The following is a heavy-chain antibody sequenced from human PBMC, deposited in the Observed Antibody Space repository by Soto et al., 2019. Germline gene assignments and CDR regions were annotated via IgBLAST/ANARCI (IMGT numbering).Heavy chain of an antibody. V-gene: IGHV4-59*01. D-gene: IGHD3-3*01. CDR1: GGSLRGYS. CDR3: ARDKPPTSPHYFYHAMDV. Sequence: SETLSLTCTVSGGSLRGYSWSWLRQSPGKGLEWIGYVYSGGGTNYSPSFMGRVTISVDTTDNQFSLKLNSVTAADTAVYYCARDKPPTSPHYFYHAMDVWGQGTTVTV. J-gene: IGHJ6*02. CDR2: VYSGGGT.